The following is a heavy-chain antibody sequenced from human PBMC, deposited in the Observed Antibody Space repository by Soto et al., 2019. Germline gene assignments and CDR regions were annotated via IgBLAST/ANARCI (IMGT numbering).Heavy chain of an antibody. V-gene: IGHV4-34*01. CDR1: GGSFSGYY. CDR3: ARLNPSIAVDHDY. J-gene: IGHJ4*02. Sequence: SETLSLTCAVYGGSFSGYYWSWIRQPPGKGLEWIGEINHSGSTNYNPSLKSRVTISVDTSKNQFSLKLSSVTAADTAVYYCARLNPSIAVDHDYWGQGTLVTVSS. CDR2: INHSGST. D-gene: IGHD6-19*01.